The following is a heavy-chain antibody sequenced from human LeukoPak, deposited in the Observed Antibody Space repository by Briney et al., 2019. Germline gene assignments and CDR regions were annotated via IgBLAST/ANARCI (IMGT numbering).Heavy chain of an antibody. V-gene: IGHV1-8*01. CDR1: GYTFTSYD. CDR3: ARVSQSGWYDHIVDG. Sequence: ASVKVSCKASGYTFTSYDINWVRHATGQGLECMGWMTPNSGNTGYAQKFQGRVTMTRNTSISTAYMELSSLRSEDTAVYYCARVSQSGWYDHIVDGGGQGTLVTVS. D-gene: IGHD6-19*01. CDR2: MTPNSGNT. J-gene: IGHJ4*02.